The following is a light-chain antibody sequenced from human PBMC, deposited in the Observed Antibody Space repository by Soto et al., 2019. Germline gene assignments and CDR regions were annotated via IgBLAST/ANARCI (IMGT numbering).Light chain of an antibody. Sequence: DIQMTQSPSSVTASVGARVTVTCRASQDIITWLAWYQQKPGKAPNLLIYTASNLQSGVPSRGRGSGSGTHFTLTISSLKPEDFGTYYCQQTDSFPITFGQGTRLEI. CDR3: QQTDSFPIT. CDR1: QDIITW. V-gene: IGKV1-12*01. CDR2: TAS. J-gene: IGKJ5*01.